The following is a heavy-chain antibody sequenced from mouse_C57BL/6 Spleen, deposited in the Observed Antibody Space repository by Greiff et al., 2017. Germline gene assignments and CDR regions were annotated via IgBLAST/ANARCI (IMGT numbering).Heavy chain of an antibody. CDR3: ARVPFITTVVADY. V-gene: IGHV1-59*01. CDR2: IDPSDSYT. Sequence: VQLQQSGAELVRPGTSVKLSCKASGYTFTSYWMHWVKQRPGQGLEWIGVIDPSDSYTTYNQKFKGKATLTVDTSSSTAYMQLSSLTSEDSAVYYCARVPFITTVVADYWGQGTTLTVSS. D-gene: IGHD1-1*01. J-gene: IGHJ2*01. CDR1: GYTFTSYW.